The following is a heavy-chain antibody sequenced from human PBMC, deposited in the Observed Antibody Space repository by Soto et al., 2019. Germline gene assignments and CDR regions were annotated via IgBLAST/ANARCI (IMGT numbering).Heavy chain of an antibody. CDR3: ARGSPSYDFWSGYPRTSYYYGMDV. CDR1: GGSFSGYY. Sequence: QVQLQQWGAGLLKPSETLSLTCAVYGGSFSGYYWSWIRQPPGKGLEWIGEINHSGSTNYNPSLKSRVTISVDTSKNQFSLKLSSVTAADTAVYYCARGSPSYDFWSGYPRTSYYYGMDVWGQGTTVTVSS. J-gene: IGHJ6*02. V-gene: IGHV4-34*01. CDR2: INHSGST. D-gene: IGHD3-3*01.